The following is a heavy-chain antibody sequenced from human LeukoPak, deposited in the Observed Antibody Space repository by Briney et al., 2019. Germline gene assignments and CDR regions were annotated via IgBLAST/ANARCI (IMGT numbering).Heavy chain of an antibody. CDR2: IKQDGSEK. Sequence: GGSLRLSCAASGFTFSDYSMNWLRQAPGKGLEWVSNIKQDGSEKYYVDSVKGRFTISRDNAKNSLYLQMNSLRAEDTAVYYCARRTYDFWSGYPGAFDYWGQGTLVTVSS. V-gene: IGHV3-7*01. CDR1: GFTFSDYS. CDR3: ARRTYDFWSGYPGAFDY. J-gene: IGHJ4*02. D-gene: IGHD3-3*01.